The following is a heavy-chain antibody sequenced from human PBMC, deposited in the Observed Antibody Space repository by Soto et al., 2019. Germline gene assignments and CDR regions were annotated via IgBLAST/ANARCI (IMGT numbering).Heavy chain of an antibody. CDR3: ARAATFNAYDV. J-gene: IGHJ3*01. CDR1: GFTFSSFA. D-gene: IGHD6-13*01. Sequence: GGSLRLSCAAAGFTFSSFAMHWVRQDPGKGLKYVAAISNNGGNTYYANSVKGRFTISRDDSQNMVYLQMGSLRTEDMAVYYCARAATFNAYDVWGQGTMVTVSS. CDR2: ISNNGGNT. V-gene: IGHV3-64*01.